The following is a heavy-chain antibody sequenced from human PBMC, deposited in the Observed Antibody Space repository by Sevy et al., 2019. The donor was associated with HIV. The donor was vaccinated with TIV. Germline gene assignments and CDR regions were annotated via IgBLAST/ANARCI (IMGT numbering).Heavy chain of an antibody. D-gene: IGHD1-1*01. V-gene: IGHV3-21*01. J-gene: IGHJ6*02. CDR3: ARDKTNLEGRYDMDV. Sequence: GGSLRLSCAASGFTFSSYNMNWVRQAPGKGLEWVSFVISSSSYIYYADSVKGRFTISRDNTKNSLYLQMNSLRAEDTAVYYCARDKTNLEGRYDMDVWGQGTTVTVSS. CDR1: GFTFSSYN. CDR2: VISSSSYI.